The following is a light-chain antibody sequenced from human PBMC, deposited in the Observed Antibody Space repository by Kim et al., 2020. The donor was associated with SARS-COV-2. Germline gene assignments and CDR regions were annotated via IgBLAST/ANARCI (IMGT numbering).Light chain of an antibody. J-gene: IGLJ2*01. CDR2: RDK. Sequence: QWPGRAPILVLYRDKERPSWIPERFSGSRSGTTVTLTIRGVQAEDEDDYFCQSADISGTSWIFGGGTQLTVL. CDR3: QSADISGTSWI. V-gene: IGLV3-25*03.